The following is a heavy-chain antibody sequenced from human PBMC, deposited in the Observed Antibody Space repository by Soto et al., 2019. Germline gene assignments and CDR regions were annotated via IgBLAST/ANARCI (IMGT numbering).Heavy chain of an antibody. CDR1: GYTFTGYY. V-gene: IGHV1-2*04. CDR3: ARDRGDPGNYYYMDV. D-gene: IGHD3-16*01. J-gene: IGHJ6*03. CDR2: INPNSGGT. Sequence: GASVKVSCKASGYTFTGYYMHWVRQAPGQGLEWMGWINPNSGGTNYAQKFQGWVTMTRDTSISTAYMELSRLRSDDTAVYYCARDRGDPGNYYYMDVWGKGTTVTVSS.